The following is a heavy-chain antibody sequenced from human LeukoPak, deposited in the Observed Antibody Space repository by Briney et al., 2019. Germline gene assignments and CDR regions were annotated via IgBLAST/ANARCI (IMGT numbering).Heavy chain of an antibody. J-gene: IGHJ6*03. CDR2: INHSGST. V-gene: IGHV4-34*01. Sequence: PSETLSLTCAVYGGSFSGYYWSWIRQPPGKGLEWIGEINHSGSTNYNPSLKSRVTISVDTSKNQFSLKLSSVTAADTAVYYCARRDKLGSALYYRDVFGKGTTVTVSS. CDR3: ARRDKLGSALYYRDV. CDR1: GGSFSGYY. D-gene: IGHD7-27*01.